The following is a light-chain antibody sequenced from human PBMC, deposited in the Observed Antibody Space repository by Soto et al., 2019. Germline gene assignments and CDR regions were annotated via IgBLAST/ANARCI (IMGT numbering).Light chain of an antibody. J-gene: IGLJ2*01. CDR1: SSDVGGYNY. V-gene: IGLV2-8*01. CDR3: SSYAVSNNRKV. Sequence: QSVLTQPPSASGSPGQSVTISCTGTSSDVGGYNYVSWYQQHPGKAPKLMIYEVSKRPSRVPDRFSGSKSGNTASLTVSGLQAEDEADYYCSSYAVSNNRKVFGGGTKLTVL. CDR2: EVS.